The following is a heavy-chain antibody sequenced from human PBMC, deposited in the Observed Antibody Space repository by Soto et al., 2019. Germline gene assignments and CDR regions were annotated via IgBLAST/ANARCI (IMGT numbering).Heavy chain of an antibody. V-gene: IGHV3-15*01. CDR3: TTETWIQLWLPDF. CDR1: GFTFSNAW. J-gene: IGHJ4*02. D-gene: IGHD5-18*01. CDR2: IKSKTDGGTT. Sequence: EVQLVESGGGLVKPGGSLRLSCAASGFTFSNAWMSWVRQAPGKGLEWVGHIKSKTDGGTTDYAAPVQGRLTSSRDDSKSTLYLQMNSLKTENTAVYYCTTETWIQLWLPDFWGQGTLVTVSS.